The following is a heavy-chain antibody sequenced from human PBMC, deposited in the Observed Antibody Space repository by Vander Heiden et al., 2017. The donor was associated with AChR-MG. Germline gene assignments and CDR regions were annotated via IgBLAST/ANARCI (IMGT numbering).Heavy chain of an antibody. CDR1: GFTFTTYG. V-gene: IGHV3-13*05. J-gene: IGHJ4*02. CDR2: IGTAGDP. Sequence: EVQLVESGGGLVQPGGSLRLSCASSGFTFTTYGMHWVRQPTGKGLEWVSAIGTAGDPYYPDSVQGRFTISRENAKNSLYLQMSSLRAGDTAVYYCARGNNWRFDYWGQGILVTVSS. CDR3: ARGNNWRFDY.